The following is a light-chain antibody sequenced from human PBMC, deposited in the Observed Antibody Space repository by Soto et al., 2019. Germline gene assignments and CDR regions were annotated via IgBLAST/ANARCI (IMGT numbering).Light chain of an antibody. CDR2: EGS. CDR1: SSDVGSYNL. Sequence: ALTQPASVSGSPGQSITISCTGTSSDVGSYNLVSWYQQHPGKAPKLMIYEGSKRPSGVSNRFSGSKSGNTASLTISGLQAEDEADYYCCSYAGSSFYVFGTGTKVTVL. CDR3: CSYAGSSFYV. V-gene: IGLV2-23*01. J-gene: IGLJ1*01.